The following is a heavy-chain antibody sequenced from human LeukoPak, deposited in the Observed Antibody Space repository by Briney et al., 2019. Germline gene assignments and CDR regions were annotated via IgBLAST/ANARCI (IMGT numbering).Heavy chain of an antibody. CDR1: GDSISSATYY. J-gene: IGHJ4*02. V-gene: IGHV4-61*09. D-gene: IGHD6-6*01. CDR2: MYTSGST. CDR3: ARDGPYSSSYYFDY. Sequence: SETLSLTCTVSGDSISSATYYWSWIRQPAGKGLEWIGHMYTSGSTNYNPSLKSRVTISVDTSKNRSSLKLNSVTASDTAVYYCARDGPYSSSYYFDYWGQGTLVTVSS.